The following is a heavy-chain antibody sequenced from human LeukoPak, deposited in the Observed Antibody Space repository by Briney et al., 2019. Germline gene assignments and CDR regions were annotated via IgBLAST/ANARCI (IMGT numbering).Heavy chain of an antibody. D-gene: IGHD3-10*01. V-gene: IGHV3-7*01. CDR1: GFTFSGYW. CDR3: AREEYRVRAY. J-gene: IGHJ4*02. Sequence: PGGSLRVSCAASGFTFSGYWMSWVRQAPGKGLEWVANIKQDGSEKYYVDSVKGRFTISRDNAKNSLYLQMNSLRAEDTAVYYCAREEYRVRAYWGQGTLVTVSS. CDR2: IKQDGSEK.